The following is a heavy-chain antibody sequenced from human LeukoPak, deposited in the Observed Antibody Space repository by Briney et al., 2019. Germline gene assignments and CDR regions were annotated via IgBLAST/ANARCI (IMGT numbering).Heavy chain of an antibody. CDR2: IYHSGST. CDR3: ARAPSEVTFDY. J-gene: IGHJ4*02. V-gene: IGHV4-30-2*01. Sequence: SETLSLTCAVYGGSFSGYYWSWIRQPPGKGLEWIGYIYHSGSTYYNPSLKSRVTISVDRSKNQFSLKLSSVTAADTAVYYCARAPSEVTFDYWGQGTLVTVSS. CDR1: GGSFSGYY. D-gene: IGHD2-21*02.